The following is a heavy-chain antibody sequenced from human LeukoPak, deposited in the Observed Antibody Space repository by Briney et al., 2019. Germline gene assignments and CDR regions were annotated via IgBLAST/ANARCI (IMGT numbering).Heavy chain of an antibody. CDR3: ARDSTITGTIFADY. V-gene: IGHV1-2*02. CDR1: GYTFTGYY. CDR2: INPNSGGT. J-gene: IGHJ4*02. D-gene: IGHD1-7*01. Sequence: ASVKVSCKASGYTFTGYYMHWVRQAPGQGLEWMGWINPNSGGTNYAQKFQGRVTMTRDTSISTAYMELSRLRSDDTAVYYCARDSTITGTIFADYWGQGTLVTVSS.